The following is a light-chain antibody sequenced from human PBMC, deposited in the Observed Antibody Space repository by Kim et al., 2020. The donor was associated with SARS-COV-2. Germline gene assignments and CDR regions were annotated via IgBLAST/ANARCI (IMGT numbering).Light chain of an antibody. CDR3: QQYNSYSPRYS. CDR1: QSISSW. J-gene: IGKJ2*03. Sequence: SVGDRVTITCRASQSISSWLAWYQQKPGKAPKLLIYKAFSLESGVPSRFSGSGSGTEFTLTISSLQPDDFATYYCQQYNSYSPRYSFGQGTKLEI. CDR2: KAF. V-gene: IGKV1-5*03.